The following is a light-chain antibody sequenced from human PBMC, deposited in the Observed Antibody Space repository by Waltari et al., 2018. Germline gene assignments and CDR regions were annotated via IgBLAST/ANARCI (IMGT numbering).Light chain of an antibody. V-gene: IGLV1-44*01. CDR3: ATWDDRLNWV. J-gene: IGLJ3*02. CDR2: GNN. Sequence: QSILTQSPSASGTPGQRVPSSCSGSHSNIGSRAVTWYQQLPGMAPKLVMYGNNQRPSGVPDRFSGSKSGTSASLAISGLQSEDEADYYCATWDDRLNWVFGGGTKLTVL. CDR1: HSNIGSRA.